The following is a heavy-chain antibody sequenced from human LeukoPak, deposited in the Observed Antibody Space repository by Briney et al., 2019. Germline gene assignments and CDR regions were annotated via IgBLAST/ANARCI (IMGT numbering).Heavy chain of an antibody. V-gene: IGHV3-53*01. CDR3: AREYCSGGSCYRRQYYFDY. D-gene: IGHD2-15*01. J-gene: IGHJ4*02. CDR1: GFTVSSNS. Sequence: GGSLRLSCAVSGFTVSSNSMSWVRQAPGKGLEWVSILYSGGGTNYADSVKGRFTISRDNSKNTLYLGMNSLRVEDTAVYYCAREYCSGGSCYRRQYYFDYWGQGTLVTVSS. CDR2: LYSGGGT.